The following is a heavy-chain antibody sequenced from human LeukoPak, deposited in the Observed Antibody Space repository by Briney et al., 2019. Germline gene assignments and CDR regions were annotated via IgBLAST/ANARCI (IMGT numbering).Heavy chain of an antibody. Sequence: PGGSLRLSCAGSGFTFSGYGMHWVRQAPGKGLEWVTGIAYDGSRKHYADSVKGRLTISRDNSRNTMDLQMNTLRVEDTAVHHCTRYDSFRFDPWGQGTLVIVSS. CDR1: GFTFSGYG. V-gene: IGHV3-30*03. D-gene: IGHD3-3*01. CDR3: TRYDSFRFDP. J-gene: IGHJ5*02. CDR2: IAYDGSRK.